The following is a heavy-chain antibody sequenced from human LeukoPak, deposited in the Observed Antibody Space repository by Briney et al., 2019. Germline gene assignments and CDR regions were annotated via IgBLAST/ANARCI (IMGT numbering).Heavy chain of an antibody. V-gene: IGHV3-21*01. CDR2: ISSSSSYI. Sequence: GGSLRLSCAASGFTFSSYSMNWVRQAPGKGLEWVSSISSSSSYIYYADSVKGRFTISRDNAKNSLYLQMNSLRAEDTAVYYCARDRRTAYYYGMDVGGKGTTVTVSS. CDR1: GFTFSSYS. CDR3: ARDRRTAYYYGMDV. J-gene: IGHJ6*04. D-gene: IGHD4-17*01.